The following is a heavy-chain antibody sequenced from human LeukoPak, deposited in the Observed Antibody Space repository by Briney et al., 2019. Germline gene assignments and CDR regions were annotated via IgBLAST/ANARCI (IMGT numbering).Heavy chain of an antibody. D-gene: IGHD6-19*01. Sequence: SETVSLTCAVYGGSFSGYYWSWIRQPPGKGLEWIGEINHSGSTNYNPSLKSRVTISVDTSKNQFSLKLSSVTAADTAVYYCARVGRAVAGPLSIDYWGQGTLVTVSS. CDR1: GGSFSGYY. CDR2: INHSGST. J-gene: IGHJ4*02. CDR3: ARVGRAVAGPLSIDY. V-gene: IGHV4-34*01.